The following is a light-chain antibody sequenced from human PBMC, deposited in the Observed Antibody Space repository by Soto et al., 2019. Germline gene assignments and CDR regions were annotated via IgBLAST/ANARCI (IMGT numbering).Light chain of an antibody. CDR3: CSYAGSSTSHVV. CDR2: EVS. Sequence: QSALTQPASVSGSPGQLITISCTGTSSDVGSYNLVSWYQQHPGKAPKLMIYEVSKRPSGVSNRFSGSKSGNTASLTISGLQAEDEADYYCCSYAGSSTSHVVFGGGTKLTVL. CDR1: SSDVGSYNL. V-gene: IGLV2-23*02. J-gene: IGLJ2*01.